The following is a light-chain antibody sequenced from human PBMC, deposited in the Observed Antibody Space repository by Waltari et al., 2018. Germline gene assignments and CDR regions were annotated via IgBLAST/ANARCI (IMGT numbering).Light chain of an antibody. CDR1: RSHIGNHY. J-gene: IGLJ7*01. CDR2: ENT. V-gene: IGLV1-51*02. CDR3: GTWDSSLSGAV. Sequence: QSVLTQPPSVSAAPGQRVTISCSGGRSHIGNHYVSWYLQFPGTAPKLLIYENTERPSGIPGRFSGSKSGTSATLDITGLQAGDEADYYCGTWDSSLSGAVFGGGTHLTVL.